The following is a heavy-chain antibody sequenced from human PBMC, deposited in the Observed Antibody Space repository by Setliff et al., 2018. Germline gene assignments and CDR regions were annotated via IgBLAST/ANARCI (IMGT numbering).Heavy chain of an antibody. V-gene: IGHV4-61*09. D-gene: IGHD3-10*01. CDR3: ARIKWFGETDCFDS. CDR2: IYTSGTT. J-gene: IGHJ5*01. Sequence: SETLSLTCSVSGGSISSGSYYWTWIRQPAGKGLEWIGHIYTSGTTKYNPSLKSRVTMSVDTSKNQFSLKLNSLTAADTAVYYCARIKWFGETDCFDSWGQGTLVTVSS. CDR1: GGSISSGSYY.